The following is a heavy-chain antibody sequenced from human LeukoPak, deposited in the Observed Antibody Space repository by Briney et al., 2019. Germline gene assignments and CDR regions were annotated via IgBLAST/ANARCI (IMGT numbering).Heavy chain of an antibody. Sequence: ASVKVSCQASGYTFISYEINWVRPATGQGLEWMGWMNPNSGNTGYAQKFQGRVTMTRNTSISTAYMELSSLRSEDTAVYYCARGVDSSSWYFDYWGQGTLVTVSS. J-gene: IGHJ4*02. CDR1: GYTFISYE. V-gene: IGHV1-8*01. D-gene: IGHD6-13*01. CDR2: MNPNSGNT. CDR3: ARGVDSSSWYFDY.